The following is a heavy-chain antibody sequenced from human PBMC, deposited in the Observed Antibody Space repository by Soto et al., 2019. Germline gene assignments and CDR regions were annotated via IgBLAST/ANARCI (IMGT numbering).Heavy chain of an antibody. CDR3: ARGPAYIDGWRTFDL. D-gene: IGHD6-19*01. V-gene: IGHV4-61*08. CDR2: TYYNGDT. J-gene: IGHJ4*02. CDR1: DDSFRGAEYY. Sequence: VLLQESGPGLLRPSETLSLTCTVSDDSFRGAEYYWSWIRQPLGKGPGWIGYTYYNGDTKYNPALRSRVTMSEDTSKNQFSLRLFSVTAADTAVYFCARGPAYIDGWRTFDLWGRGILVTVSS.